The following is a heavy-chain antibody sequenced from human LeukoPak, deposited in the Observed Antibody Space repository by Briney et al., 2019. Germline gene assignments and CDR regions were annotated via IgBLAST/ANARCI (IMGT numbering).Heavy chain of an antibody. V-gene: IGHV4-4*02. J-gene: IGHJ4*02. CDR3: ASSTSGWYNGNDY. D-gene: IGHD6-19*01. Sequence: KPSETLSLTCAVSGGSISNNNWWSWVRQTSGKELEWIGEIYHSGSTTNYNPSLKSRVTISVDTAKNHFSLNLSSVTAADTAVYYCASSTSGWYNGNDYWGQGTLVTVSS. CDR2: IYHSGSTT. CDR1: GGSISNNNW.